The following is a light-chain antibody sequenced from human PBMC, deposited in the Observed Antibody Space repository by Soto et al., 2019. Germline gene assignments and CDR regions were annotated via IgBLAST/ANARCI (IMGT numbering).Light chain of an antibody. CDR3: SSFSSSSTPYV. CDR2: EVN. J-gene: IGLJ1*01. V-gene: IGLV2-14*01. Sequence: QSALTQPASVSGSPGQSITISCTGTITDVGGYKYVSWYQQHPGTAPKLMIFEVNGRPSGVSDRFSGSKSGNTASLTISGLQPEDEADYYCSSFSSSSTPYVFGTGTKLTVL. CDR1: ITDVGGYKY.